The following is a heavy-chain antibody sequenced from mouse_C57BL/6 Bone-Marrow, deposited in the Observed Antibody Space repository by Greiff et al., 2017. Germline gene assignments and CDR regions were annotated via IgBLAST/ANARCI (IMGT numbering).Heavy chain of an antibody. D-gene: IGHD1-1*01. V-gene: IGHV1-69*01. J-gene: IGHJ2*01. CDR2: IDPSDSYT. CDR3: ASYYGSSDY. CDR1: GYTFTSYW. Sequence: QVQLQQSGAELVMPGASVKLSCKASGYTFTSYWMHWVKQRPGQGLEWIGEIDPSDSYTNYNQKFKGKSTLTVDKSSSTAYMQLSSLTSEDSAVYYCASYYGSSDYWGQGTTLTVSS.